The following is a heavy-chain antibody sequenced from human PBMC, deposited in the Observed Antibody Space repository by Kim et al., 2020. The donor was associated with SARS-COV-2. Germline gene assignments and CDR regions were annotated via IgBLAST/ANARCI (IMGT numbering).Heavy chain of an antibody. CDR3: ARRGGQGGRRSAYGMDV. V-gene: IGHV3-48*03. D-gene: IGHD2-15*01. CDR2: ISSSGSTI. Sequence: GGSLRLSCAASGFTFSSYEMNWVRQAPGKGLEWVSYISSSGSTIYYADSVKGRFTISRDNAKNSLYLQMNSLRAEDTAVYYCARRGGQGGRRSAYGMDVWGQGTTVTVSS. J-gene: IGHJ6*02. CDR1: GFTFSSYE.